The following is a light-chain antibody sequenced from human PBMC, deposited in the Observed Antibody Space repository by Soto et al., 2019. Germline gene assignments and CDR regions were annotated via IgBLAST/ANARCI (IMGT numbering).Light chain of an antibody. Sequence: QSVLTQPRSVSGSPGQSVTISCTGTISDVGDYDYVSWYQQHPGKAPKLIIYDVYKRSSGVPDRFSGSKSGNTASLTISGLQDEDEADYYCCSYAGSSTSVIFGGGTKVTVL. V-gene: IGLV2-11*01. CDR3: CSYAGSSTSVI. J-gene: IGLJ2*01. CDR2: DVY. CDR1: ISDVGDYDY.